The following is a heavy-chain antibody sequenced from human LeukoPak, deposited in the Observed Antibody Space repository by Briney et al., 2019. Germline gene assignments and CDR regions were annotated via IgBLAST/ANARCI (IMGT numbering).Heavy chain of an antibody. CDR3: ARADSSGYDPPRYYYYMDV. Sequence: PGGSLRLSCAASGFTFSSDAMSWVRQAPGKGLEWVSAISGSGGSTYYADSVKGRFTISRDNSKNTLYLQMNSLRSEDTAVYYCARADSSGYDPPRYYYYMDVWGKGTTVTISS. J-gene: IGHJ6*03. CDR2: ISGSGGST. CDR1: GFTFSSDA. V-gene: IGHV3-23*01. D-gene: IGHD3-22*01.